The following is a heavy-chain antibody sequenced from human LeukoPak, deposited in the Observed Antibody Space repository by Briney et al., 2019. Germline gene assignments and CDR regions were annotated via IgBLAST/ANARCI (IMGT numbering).Heavy chain of an antibody. CDR3: VRGVVSMSRPPKNRFDP. CDR2: VFHDGIA. CDR1: GGSFSDDF. D-gene: IGHD2/OR15-2a*01. V-gene: IGHV4-34*01. Sequence: SETLSLTCAVYGGSFSDDFWTWIRLAPEKGLERIGEVFHDGIANSNPSLKSRAFVAVDPSKSQFSLRPSSVTAADADVYYCVRGVVSMSRPPKNRFDPWGQGTPVTVSS. J-gene: IGHJ5*02.